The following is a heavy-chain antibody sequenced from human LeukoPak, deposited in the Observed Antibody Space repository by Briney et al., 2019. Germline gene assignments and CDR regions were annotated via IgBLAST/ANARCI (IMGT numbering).Heavy chain of an antibody. V-gene: IGHV4-34*01. CDR1: GGSFSGYY. CDR3: ARHLWSYCGGDCYSDGMDV. J-gene: IGHJ6*02. CDR2: INHSGST. D-gene: IGHD2-21*02. Sequence: PSETLSLTCAVYGGSFSGYYWSWIRQPPGKGLEWIGEINHSGSTNYNPSLKSRVTISVDTSKNQFSLKLSSVTAADTAVYYCARHLWSYCGGDCYSDGMDVWGQGTTVTVSS.